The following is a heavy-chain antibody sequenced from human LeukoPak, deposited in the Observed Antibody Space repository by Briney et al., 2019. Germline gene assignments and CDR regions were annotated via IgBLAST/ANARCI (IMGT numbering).Heavy chain of an antibody. Sequence: SWIRQPPGKGLEWIGEINHSGSTNYNPSLKSRVTTSVDTSKNQFSLKLSSVTAADTAVYYCARYSLGRPRITMVRGPFDLWGRGTLVTVSS. V-gene: IGHV4-34*01. J-gene: IGHJ2*01. D-gene: IGHD3-10*01. CDR3: ARYSLGRPRITMVRGPFDL. CDR2: INHSGST.